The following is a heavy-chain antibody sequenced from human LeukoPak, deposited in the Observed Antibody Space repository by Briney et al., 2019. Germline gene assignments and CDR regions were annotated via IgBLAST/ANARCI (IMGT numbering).Heavy chain of an antibody. J-gene: IGHJ4*02. CDR1: GGSINSYY. CDR2: IYYSGST. D-gene: IGHD3-10*01. CDR3: ARGRRGYFDY. Sequence: SETLSLTCTVSGGSINSYYWSWIRQPPGKGLEWIGYIYYSGSTNYNPSLKSRVTISVDTSKNQFSLKLSSVTAADTAVYYCARGRRGYFDYWGQGTLVTVSS. V-gene: IGHV4-59*01.